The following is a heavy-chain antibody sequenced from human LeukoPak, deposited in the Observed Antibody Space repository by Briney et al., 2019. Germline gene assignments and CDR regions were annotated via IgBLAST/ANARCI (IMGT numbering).Heavy chain of an antibody. V-gene: IGHV1-18*01. D-gene: IGHD3-3*01. J-gene: IGHJ5*02. CDR1: GYTFTSYG. CDR3: ARVSDFWSGYYLSGTNNWFDP. CDR2: ISAFNGNT. Sequence: GASVKVSCTASGYTFTSYGISWVRQAPGQGLEWMGWISAFNGNTNYAQKLQGRVTMTTDTSTSTAYMELRSLRSDDTAVYYCARVSDFWSGYYLSGTNNWFDPWGQGTLVTVSS.